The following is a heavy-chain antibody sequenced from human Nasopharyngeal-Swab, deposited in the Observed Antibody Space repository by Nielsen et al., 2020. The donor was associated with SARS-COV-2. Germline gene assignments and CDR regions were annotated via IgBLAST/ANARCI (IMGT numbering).Heavy chain of an antibody. CDR1: GGSTSSGDYY. D-gene: IGHD1-26*01. CDR2: IYYSGFT. Sequence: SETLSLTCTVSGGSTSSGDYYWTWVRQPPGKGLEWIGCIYYSGFTYYNPSLKSRVTISADTSQNQLSLNLISVTAADTAVYYCARAKKSGGTWEHTDYWGQGTLVTVSS. J-gene: IGHJ4*02. V-gene: IGHV4-30-4*01. CDR3: ARAKKSGGTWEHTDY.